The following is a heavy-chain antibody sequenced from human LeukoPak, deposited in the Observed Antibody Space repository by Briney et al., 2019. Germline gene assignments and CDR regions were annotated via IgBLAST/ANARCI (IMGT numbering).Heavy chain of an antibody. CDR2: IKSKTDGGTT. J-gene: IGHJ4*02. CDR3: TTDLGYGSGSYFR. D-gene: IGHD3-10*01. V-gene: IGHV3-15*01. CDR1: GFTFSNAW. Sequence: GGSLRLSCAASGFTFSNAWMSWVRQAPGKGLEWVCRIKSKTDGGTTDYAAPVKGRFTISRDDSKNTLYLQMNSLKTEDTAVYYCTTDLGYGSGSYFRWGQGTLVTVSS.